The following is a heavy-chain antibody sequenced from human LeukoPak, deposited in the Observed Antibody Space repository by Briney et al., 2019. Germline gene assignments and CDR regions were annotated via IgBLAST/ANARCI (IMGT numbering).Heavy chain of an antibody. CDR1: GGSISSYY. D-gene: IGHD6-19*01. CDR3: ATSRLGRYRRFDY. V-gene: IGHV4-59*01. Sequence: PSETLSLTCTVSGGSISSYYWSWIRQPPGKGLEWIGYIYYSGSTNYNPSLKSRVTISVDTSKNQFSLKLSSVTAADTAVYYCATSRLGRYRRFDYWGQGTLVTVSS. J-gene: IGHJ4*02. CDR2: IYYSGST.